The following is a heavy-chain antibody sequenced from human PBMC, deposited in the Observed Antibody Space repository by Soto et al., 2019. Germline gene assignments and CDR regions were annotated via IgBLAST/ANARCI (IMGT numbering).Heavy chain of an antibody. CDR2: IYYSGST. J-gene: IGHJ6*03. CDR3: ALRVAANDYYYYMDV. D-gene: IGHD2-15*01. Sequence: SETLSLTCTVSGGSISSSSYYWGWIRQPPGKGLEWIGSIYYSGSTYYNPSLKSRVTISVDTSKNQFSLKLSSVTAADTAVYYCALRVAANDYYYYMDVWGKGTTVTVSS. CDR1: GGSISSSSYY. V-gene: IGHV4-39*01.